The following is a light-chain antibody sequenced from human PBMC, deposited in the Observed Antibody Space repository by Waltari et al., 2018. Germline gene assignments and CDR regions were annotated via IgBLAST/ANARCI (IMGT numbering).Light chain of an antibody. Sequence: QSALTQPASVSGSPGQSITISCAGTANDVGNYNLFPWYQQHPGKAPKLIIYEVTKRPSGVSNRFSASKSGIAASLTISGLQAEDEAEYYCFSYAGRFSFVFGTGTQVTV. J-gene: IGLJ1*01. CDR2: EVT. CDR1: ANDVGNYNL. CDR3: FSYAGRFSFV. V-gene: IGLV2-23*02.